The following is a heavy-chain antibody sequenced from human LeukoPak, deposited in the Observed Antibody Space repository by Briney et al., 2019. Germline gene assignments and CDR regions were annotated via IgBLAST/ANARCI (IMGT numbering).Heavy chain of an antibody. J-gene: IGHJ5*02. D-gene: IGHD3-10*01. CDR1: GGSFSGYY. CDR3: ARGGYYGSGDDFRFDP. V-gene: IGHV4-34*01. Sequence: SETLSLTCAVYGGSFSGYYWSWIRQPPGKGLEWIGEINHSGSTNYNPSLKSRVTISVDTSKNQFSLKLSSVTAADTAVYYCARGGYYGSGDDFRFDPWGQGTLVTVSS. CDR2: INHSGST.